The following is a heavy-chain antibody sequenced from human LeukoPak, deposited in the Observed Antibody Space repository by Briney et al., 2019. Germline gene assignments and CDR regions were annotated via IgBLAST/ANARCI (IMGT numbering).Heavy chain of an antibody. CDR2: MNPNSGNT. D-gene: IGHD6-19*01. CDR1: GYTFTSYD. J-gene: IGHJ4*02. CDR3: ARGVLAVAGAGRVYYFDY. V-gene: IGHV1-8*03. Sequence: GASVKVSCKASGYTFTSYDINWVRQATGQGLEWMGWMNPNSGNTGYAQKFQGRVTITRNTSISTAYMELSSLRSEDTAVYYCARGVLAVAGAGRVYYFDYWGQGTLVTVSS.